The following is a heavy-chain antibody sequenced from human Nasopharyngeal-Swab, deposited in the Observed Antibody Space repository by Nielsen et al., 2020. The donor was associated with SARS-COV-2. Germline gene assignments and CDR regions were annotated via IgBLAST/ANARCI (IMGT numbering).Heavy chain of an antibody. V-gene: IGHV3-23*01. CDR2: ISGSGGST. D-gene: IGHD2/OR15-2a*01. J-gene: IGHJ6*03. Sequence: GESLKISCAASGFTFSSYAMSRVRQAPGKGLEWVSAISGSGGSTYYADSVKGRFTISRDNSKNTLYLQMNSLRAEDTAVYYCAKHPIRIYYYYMDVWGKGTTVTVSS. CDR1: GFTFSSYA. CDR3: AKHPIRIYYYYMDV.